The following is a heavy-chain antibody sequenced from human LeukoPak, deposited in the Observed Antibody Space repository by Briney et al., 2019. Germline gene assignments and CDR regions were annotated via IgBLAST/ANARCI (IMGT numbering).Heavy chain of an antibody. V-gene: IGHV3-21*01. Sequence: GGSLRLSCAASGFTFSSYSMNWVRQAPGKGLEWVSSISSSSSYIYYADSVKGRFTISRDNSKKTLYLQMNSLRAEDTAVYYCAKDKSGFRLDYWGQGTLVTVSS. CDR2: ISSSSSYI. CDR1: GFTFSSYS. CDR3: AKDKSGFRLDY. J-gene: IGHJ4*02.